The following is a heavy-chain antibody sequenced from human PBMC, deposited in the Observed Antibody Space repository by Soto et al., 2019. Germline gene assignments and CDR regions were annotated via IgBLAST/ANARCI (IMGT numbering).Heavy chain of an antibody. CDR2: IKGDGSEI. D-gene: IGHD3-10*01. CDR3: AKDTYGRYHYYYGMDV. J-gene: IGHJ6*02. V-gene: IGHV3-7*03. CDR1: GFTFSNAC. Sequence: GSLSLSCAASGFTFSNACMNWVRQAPGKGLELVANIKGDGSEIYYVDSVKGRFTISRDNAKNSLYLQMNSLRGEDTALYYCAKDTYGRYHYYYGMDVWGQGNTVTVSS.